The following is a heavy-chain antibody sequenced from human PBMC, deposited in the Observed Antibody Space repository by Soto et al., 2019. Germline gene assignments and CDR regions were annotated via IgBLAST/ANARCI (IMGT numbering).Heavy chain of an antibody. Sequence: QVQLQELGPGLVKPSETLSLTCTVSGGSIRDYFWTWIRQPPGKGLEWIGYIYYSGRTNYNPSLKSRVSISVDTSKNHFSLQLRSMTAADTAVYYCARVGGDDFGDSGGFDYWGQGTLVTVSS. V-gene: IGHV4-59*01. D-gene: IGHD4-17*01. CDR3: ARVGGDDFGDSGGFDY. CDR1: GGSIRDYF. CDR2: IYYSGRT. J-gene: IGHJ4*02.